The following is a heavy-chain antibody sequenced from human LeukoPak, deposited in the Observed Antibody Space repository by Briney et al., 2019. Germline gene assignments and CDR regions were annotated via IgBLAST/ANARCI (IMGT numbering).Heavy chain of an antibody. D-gene: IGHD3-10*01. Sequence: PGGSLRLSCAASGFTISIYDLHWLRQAPGKGLEWVAVISYDGSNKYCADSVKGRFTISRDNSKNTQYLQMNSLRAEDTAVYYCARGKGFGEFNDAFNIWGQGTMVTVSS. CDR2: ISYDGSNK. CDR3: ARGKGFGEFNDAFNI. CDR1: GFTISIYD. V-gene: IGHV3-30*03. J-gene: IGHJ3*02.